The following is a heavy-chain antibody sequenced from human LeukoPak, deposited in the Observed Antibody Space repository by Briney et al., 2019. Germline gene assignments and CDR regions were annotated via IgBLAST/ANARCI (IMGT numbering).Heavy chain of an antibody. D-gene: IGHD3-22*01. CDR1: GFTVSSNY. J-gene: IGHJ4*02. V-gene: IGHV3-23*01. CDR2: ISGSGGST. CDR3: AKGVTYYYDSTALN. Sequence: GGSLRLSCAASGFTVSSNYMSWVRQAPGKGLEWVSAISGSGGSTYYADSVKGRFTISRDNSKNTLHLQMNSLRAEDTAVYYCAKGVTYYYDSTALNWGQGTLVTVSS.